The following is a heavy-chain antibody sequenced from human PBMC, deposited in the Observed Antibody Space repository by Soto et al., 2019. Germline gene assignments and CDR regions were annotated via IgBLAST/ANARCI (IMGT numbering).Heavy chain of an antibody. CDR2: IRSKAYGGTT. Sequence: SLRLSCTASGFTFGDYAMSWFRQAPGKGLEWVGFIRSKAYGGTTEYAASVKGRFTISRDDSKSIAYLQMNSLKTEDTAVYYCTRDIAATTSWFDPWGQGTLVTVSS. CDR1: GFTFGDYA. J-gene: IGHJ5*02. CDR3: TRDIAATTSWFDP. V-gene: IGHV3-49*03. D-gene: IGHD6-25*01.